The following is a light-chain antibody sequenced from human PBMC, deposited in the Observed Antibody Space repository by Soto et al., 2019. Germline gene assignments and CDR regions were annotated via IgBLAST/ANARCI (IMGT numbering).Light chain of an antibody. CDR3: QQSYSTLPYT. V-gene: IGKV1-39*01. Sequence: IQMTQSPSSLSASVGDRVTLSCRASRNISSDLNWYQLKPGKAPKLLIYRASTLQNGVPSRFIGSGSATDFTITITTLQPEDVATYSCQQSYSTLPYTFGQGTKVEIK. CDR2: RAS. CDR1: RNISSD. J-gene: IGKJ2*01.